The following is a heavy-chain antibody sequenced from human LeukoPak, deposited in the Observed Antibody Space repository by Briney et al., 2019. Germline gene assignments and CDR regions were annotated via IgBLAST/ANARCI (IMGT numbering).Heavy chain of an antibody. CDR1: GFTFSSYG. V-gene: IGHV3-30*02. D-gene: IGHD6-19*01. CDR3: AKVRKGAVAGLGVGFDY. J-gene: IGHJ4*02. CDR2: IWYDGSNK. Sequence: GGSLRLSCAASGFTFSSYGMHWVRQAPGKGLEWVAVIWYDGSNKYYADSVKGRFTISRDNSKNTLYLQMNSLRAEDTAVYYCAKVRKGAVAGLGVGFDYWGQGTLVTVSS.